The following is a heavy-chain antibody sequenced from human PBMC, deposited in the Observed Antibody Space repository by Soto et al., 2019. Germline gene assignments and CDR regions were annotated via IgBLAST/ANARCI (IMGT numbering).Heavy chain of an antibody. CDR3: ARDLGYCTNGVCYQFDY. D-gene: IGHD2-8*01. V-gene: IGHV1-3*01. CDR1: GYTFTSYA. Sequence: QVQLVQSGAEVKKPGASVKVSCKASGYTFTSYAMHWVRQAPGQRLEWMGWINAGNGNTKYSQKFQGRVTITRDTSASTAYMELSSLRSEDTAVYYCARDLGYCTNGVCYQFDYWGQGTLVTVSS. J-gene: IGHJ4*02. CDR2: INAGNGNT.